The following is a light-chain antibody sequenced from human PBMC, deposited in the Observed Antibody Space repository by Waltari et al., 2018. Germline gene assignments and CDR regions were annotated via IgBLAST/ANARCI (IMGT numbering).Light chain of an antibody. J-gene: IGKJ1*01. Sequence: DIQMTQSPSSLSASVGDTVTITCRASQGISNYVAWYRQKPLKAPKPLIFYASRLENGVPSRFTGSGSGTDFTLTITSLQPEDFATYYCQQHHTYPWTFGQGTKV. CDR1: QGISNY. CDR3: QQHHTYPWT. V-gene: IGKV1-16*01. CDR2: YAS.